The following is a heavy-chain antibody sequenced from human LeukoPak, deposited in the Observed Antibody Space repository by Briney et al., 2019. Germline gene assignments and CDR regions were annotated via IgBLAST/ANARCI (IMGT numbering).Heavy chain of an antibody. CDR2: IKQDGSEK. CDR3: ARDWGLQYFDY. J-gene: IGHJ4*02. CDR1: GFTFSSYS. V-gene: IGHV3-7*01. D-gene: IGHD4-4*01. Sequence: GGSLRLSCAASGFTFSSYSMNWVRQAPGKGLEWVANIKQDGSEKYYVDSVKGRFTISRDNAKNSLYLQMNSLRAEDTAVYYCARDWGLQYFDYWGQGTLVTVSS.